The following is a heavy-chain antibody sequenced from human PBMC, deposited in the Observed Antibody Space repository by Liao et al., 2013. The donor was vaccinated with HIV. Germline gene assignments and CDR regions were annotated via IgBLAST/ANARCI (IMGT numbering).Heavy chain of an antibody. CDR1: GDSITSGDYY. V-gene: IGHV4-30-4*08. CDR3: ARVDRAPNFFDY. CDR2: IYYSGST. D-gene: IGHD3-22*01. J-gene: IGHJ4*02. Sequence: QVQLRESGPGLVKPSQTLSLTCTVFGDSITSGDYYWTWIRQPPGKGLEWMGYIYYSGSTYYNPSLKGRITISIDTSKNKFALNLDSVTVADTAVYFCARVDRAPNFFDYWGQGALVIVSS.